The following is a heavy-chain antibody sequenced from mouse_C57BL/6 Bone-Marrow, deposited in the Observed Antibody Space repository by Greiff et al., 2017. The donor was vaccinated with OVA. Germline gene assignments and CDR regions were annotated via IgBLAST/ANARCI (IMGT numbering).Heavy chain of an antibody. CDR2: IDPSDSYT. CDR3: ARGYSYDYPLAY. Sequence: QVQLQQPGAELVKPGASVKLSCKASGYTFTSYWMQWVKQRPGQGLEWIGEIDPSDSYTNYNQKFKGKATLTVETSPSTAYMQLSSRTSEDSAVYYCARGYSYDYPLAYWGQGTLVTASA. D-gene: IGHD2-4*01. J-gene: IGHJ3*01. V-gene: IGHV1-50*01. CDR1: GYTFTSYW.